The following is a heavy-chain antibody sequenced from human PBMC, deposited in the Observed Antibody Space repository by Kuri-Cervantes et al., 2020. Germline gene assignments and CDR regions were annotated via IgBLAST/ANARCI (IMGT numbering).Heavy chain of an antibody. CDR2: VWYDGSNK. D-gene: IGHD3-22*01. Sequence: GESLKISCAASGFMFSSYGMHWVRQAPGKGLEWVAVVWYDGSNKYYADSVKGRFTISRDNSKNTLYLQMNSLRAEDTAVYYCAKDLGSWASYDSRGEAFDIWGQGTMVTVSS. CDR1: GFMFSSYG. J-gene: IGHJ3*02. V-gene: IGHV3-30*02. CDR3: AKDLGSWASYDSRGEAFDI.